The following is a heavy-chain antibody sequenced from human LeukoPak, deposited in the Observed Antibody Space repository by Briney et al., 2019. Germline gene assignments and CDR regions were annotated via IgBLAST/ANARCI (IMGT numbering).Heavy chain of an antibody. D-gene: IGHD3-22*01. Sequence: ASVKVSCKASGYTFTSYYMHWVRQAPGQGLEWMGIINPSGGSTSYAQKFQGRVTMTRDTSTSTVYMELSSPRSEDTAVYYCARDEGYYDSSGYSDYWGQGTLVTVSS. CDR1: GYTFTSYY. CDR2: INPSGGST. J-gene: IGHJ4*02. V-gene: IGHV1-46*01. CDR3: ARDEGYYDSSGYSDY.